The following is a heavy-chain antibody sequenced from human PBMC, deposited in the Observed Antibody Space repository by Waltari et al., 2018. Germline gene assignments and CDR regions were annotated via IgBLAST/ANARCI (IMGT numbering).Heavy chain of an antibody. Sequence: EVQLVESGGGLIQPGGSLRLSCAASGFTFGDYWMHWVRQAPGKGLEGISRINMDGGFISYADSVKGRFTISRDNAKNTVSLQLNSLRVDDTGVYYCARKGGRGYPYGPFYYDFWGQGTLVTVSS. CDR1: GFTFGDYW. J-gene: IGHJ4*02. CDR3: ARKGGRGYPYGPFYYDF. V-gene: IGHV3-74*01. CDR2: INMDGGFI. D-gene: IGHD5-18*01.